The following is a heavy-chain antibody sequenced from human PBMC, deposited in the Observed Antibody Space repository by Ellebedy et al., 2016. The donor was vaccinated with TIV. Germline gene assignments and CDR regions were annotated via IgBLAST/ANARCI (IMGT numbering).Heavy chain of an antibody. D-gene: IGHD2-21*02. J-gene: IGHJ5*02. CDR2: ISPDGSRK. CDR1: GFTFSRYE. V-gene: IGHV3-30*04. CDR3: STLCLRDCLSRFDP. Sequence: GESLKISCVASGFTFSRYEIHWLRQSAGKGLEWLAVISPDGSRKDYADSVQGRFIISRDNSENTLSLQMNYLRPEDTAVYYCSTLCLRDCLSRFDPWGQGTLVTVSS.